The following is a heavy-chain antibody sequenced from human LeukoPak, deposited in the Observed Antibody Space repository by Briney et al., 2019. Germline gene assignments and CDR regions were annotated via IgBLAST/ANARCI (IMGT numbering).Heavy chain of an antibody. V-gene: IGHV4-31*03. CDR1: GGSISSGGYY. CDR3: ARVKGDIVVVVAATPPYYFDY. D-gene: IGHD2-15*01. Sequence: SETLSLTCTVSGGSISSGGYYWSWIRQHPGKGLEWIGYIYYSGSTYYNPSLKSRVTISVDTSKNQFSLKLSSVTAADTAVYYCARVKGDIVVVVAATPPYYFDYWGQGTLVTVSS. J-gene: IGHJ4*02. CDR2: IYYSGST.